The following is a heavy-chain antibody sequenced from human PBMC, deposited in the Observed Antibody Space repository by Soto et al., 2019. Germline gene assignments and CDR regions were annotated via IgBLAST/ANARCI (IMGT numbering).Heavy chain of an antibody. CDR3: TTDGSFGGVVVAFHL. Sequence: EVQLVESGGGLVKPGGSLRLSCAVSGFSFRDAWMNWVRQAPGKGLEWVGRIKSKAAGGAIDYAAPVKDRFTISRDDSRDPLYLQSNSLKTEDTAMYYCTTDGSFGGVVVAFHLWGQGTMLSVSS. CDR1: GFSFRDAW. D-gene: IGHD3-10*01. V-gene: IGHV3-15*07. CDR2: IKSKAAGGAI. J-gene: IGHJ3*01.